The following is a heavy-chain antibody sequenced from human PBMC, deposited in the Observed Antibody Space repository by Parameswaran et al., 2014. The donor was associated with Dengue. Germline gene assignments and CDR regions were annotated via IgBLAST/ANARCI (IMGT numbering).Heavy chain of an antibody. Sequence: WIRQPPGKGLEWVSYISSSGSTIYYADSVKGRFTISRDNAKNSLYLQMNSLRAEDTAVYYCARGVDYYDSSGYYSHFDYWGQGTLVTVSS. D-gene: IGHD3-22*01. CDR2: ISSSGSTI. J-gene: IGHJ4*02. CDR3: ARGVDYYDSSGYYSHFDY. V-gene: IGHV3-48*03.